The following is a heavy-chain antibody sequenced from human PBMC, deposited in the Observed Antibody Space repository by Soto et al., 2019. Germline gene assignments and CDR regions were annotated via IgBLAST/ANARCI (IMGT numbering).Heavy chain of an antibody. Sequence: SETLSLTCTVSGGSISSSSYYWGWIRQPPGKGLEWIGSIYYSGSTYYNPSLKSRVTISVDTSKNQFSLKLSSVTAADTAVYYCASPIYPNLAYYYDSSGYYAYWGQGTLVTVSS. J-gene: IGHJ4*02. CDR3: ASPIYPNLAYYYDSSGYYAY. V-gene: IGHV4-39*01. CDR1: GGSISSSSYY. CDR2: IYYSGST. D-gene: IGHD3-22*01.